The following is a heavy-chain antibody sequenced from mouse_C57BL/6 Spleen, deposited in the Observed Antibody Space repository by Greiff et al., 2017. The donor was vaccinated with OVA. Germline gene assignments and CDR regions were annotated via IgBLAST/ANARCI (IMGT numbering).Heavy chain of an antibody. Sequence: EVKVVESGAGLVKPGGSLKLSCAASGFTFSDYGMHWVRQAPEKGLEWVAYISSGSSTIYYANRVKGRFTISRDNAKTTLFLQMTSLRSEDTAVYYCADSNWKKDYFDYWGQGTTLTVSS. V-gene: IGHV5-17*01. J-gene: IGHJ2*01. CDR1: GFTFSDYG. CDR2: ISSGSSTI. CDR3: ADSNWKKDYFDY. D-gene: IGHD4-1*02.